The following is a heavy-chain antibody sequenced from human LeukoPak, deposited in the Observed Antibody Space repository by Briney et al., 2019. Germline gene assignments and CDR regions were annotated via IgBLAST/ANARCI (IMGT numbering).Heavy chain of an antibody. CDR3: ARQKLELRPEAAFDI. Sequence: SETLSLTCTVSGGSISSSSYYWGWIRQPPGKGLEWIGSIYYSGSTYYNLSLKSRVTISVDTSKNQFSLKLSPVTAADTAVYYCARQKLELRPEAAFDIWGQGTMVTVSS. CDR2: IYYSGST. D-gene: IGHD1-7*01. V-gene: IGHV4-39*01. J-gene: IGHJ3*02. CDR1: GGSISSSSYY.